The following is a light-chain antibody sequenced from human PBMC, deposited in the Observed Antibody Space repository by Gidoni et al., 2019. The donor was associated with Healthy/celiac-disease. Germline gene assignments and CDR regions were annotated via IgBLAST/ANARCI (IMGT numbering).Light chain of an antibody. CDR3: QQYNNWPPRRT. Sequence: ELVMTQSPATLSVSPGERATLSCRASQSVSSNLAWYQQKPGQAPRLLIYGASTRATSIPARFSGSGSGTEFTLTISSLQSEDFAVYYCQQYNNWPPRRTFGGGTKVEIK. J-gene: IGKJ4*01. V-gene: IGKV3-15*01. CDR1: QSVSSN. CDR2: GAS.